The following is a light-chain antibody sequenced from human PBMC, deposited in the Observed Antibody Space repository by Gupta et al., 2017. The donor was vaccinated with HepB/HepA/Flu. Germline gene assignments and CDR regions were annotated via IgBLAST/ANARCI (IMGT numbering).Light chain of an antibody. Sequence: QSALTQPASVSGSPGQSITISCTATSNDFGDSNYVSWYQQHPGKAPKLFISDVSNRPSGVSNRFSGSKSGNTASLTISGLQAEDEADYYCSSFTYTTTLVVFGGGTRLTVL. J-gene: IGLJ2*01. CDR3: SSFTYTTTLVV. CDR2: DVS. V-gene: IGLV2-14*03. CDR1: SNDFGDSNY.